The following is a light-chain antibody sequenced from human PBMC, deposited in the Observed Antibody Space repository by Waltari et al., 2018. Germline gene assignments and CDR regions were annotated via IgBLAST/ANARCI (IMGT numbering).Light chain of an antibody. Sequence: EIVLTQSPDFQSVTPKEKVNITCRASQSIGRSLHWYQRKPGQSPNLLIKYASQSISGVPSRFSGSGSGTDFTLTITSLEAEDAATYFCHQSSKLPITFGQGTRLEI. CDR1: QSIGRS. J-gene: IGKJ5*01. CDR3: HQSSKLPIT. V-gene: IGKV6-21*02. CDR2: YAS.